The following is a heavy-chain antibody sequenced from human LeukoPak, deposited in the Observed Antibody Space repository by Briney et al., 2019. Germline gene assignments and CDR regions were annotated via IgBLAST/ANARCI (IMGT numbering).Heavy chain of an antibody. J-gene: IGHJ4*02. D-gene: IGHD2-15*01. Sequence: ASVKVSCKASGYTFTIYYMHWVRQPAAQGLEWMGIINPSGGSTSYAQKFQGRVTMTRDTSTSTVYMELSRLRSEDTDVYSCARGDDIVVVVAALDYWGQGTLVTVSS. V-gene: IGHV1-46*01. CDR1: GYTFTIYY. CDR3: ARGDDIVVVVAALDY. CDR2: INPSGGST.